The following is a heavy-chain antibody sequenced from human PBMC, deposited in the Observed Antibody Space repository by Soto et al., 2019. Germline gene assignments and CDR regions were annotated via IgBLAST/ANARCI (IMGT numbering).Heavy chain of an antibody. J-gene: IGHJ6*02. CDR2: IIPIFGTA. Sequence: SVKVSCKASGGTFSSYAISWVRQAPGQGLEWMGGIIPIFGTANYAQKFQGRVTITADESTSTAYMELSSLRSEDTAVYYCARGGPYSGSYYAYYYVMDVWGRVNTVTVSS. V-gene: IGHV1-69*13. D-gene: IGHD1-26*01. CDR1: GGTFSSYA. CDR3: ARGGPYSGSYYAYYYVMDV.